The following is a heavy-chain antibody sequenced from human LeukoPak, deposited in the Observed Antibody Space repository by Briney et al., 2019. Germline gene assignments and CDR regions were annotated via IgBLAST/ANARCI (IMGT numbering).Heavy chain of an antibody. CDR3: ASYVAADGSHYFDY. CDR1: GGSISSYY. J-gene: IGHJ4*02. Sequence: SETLSLTYSVSGGSISSYYWSWIRQPPGKGLEWIGYIYYSGSTKYNPSLKSRVTISVDTSNNQFSLRLSSVTAADTAVYYCASYVAADGSHYFDYWGQGTLVTVSS. CDR2: IYYSGST. D-gene: IGHD6-13*01. V-gene: IGHV4-59*01.